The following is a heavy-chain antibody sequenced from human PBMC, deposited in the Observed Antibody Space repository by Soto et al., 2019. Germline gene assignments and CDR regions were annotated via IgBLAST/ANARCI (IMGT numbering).Heavy chain of an antibody. CDR1: GYTFTSYA. CDR2: INAGNGTT. V-gene: IGHV1-3*01. J-gene: IGHJ5*02. CDR3: ARRWGMYSGYDSNWCDP. Sequence: QVQLVQSGAEVKKPGASVKVSCKASGYTFTSYAMHWVRQAPGQRLEWMGWINAGNGTTKYSQKFQGRVTITRDTSASTAYMELSSLRSEDTAVYYCARRWGMYSGYDSNWCDPCGQGTLVTVSS. D-gene: IGHD5-12*01.